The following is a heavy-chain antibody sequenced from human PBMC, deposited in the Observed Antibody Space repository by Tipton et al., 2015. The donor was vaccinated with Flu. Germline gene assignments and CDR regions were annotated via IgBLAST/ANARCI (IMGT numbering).Heavy chain of an antibody. D-gene: IGHD5-18*01. CDR1: GGSFSGYY. J-gene: IGHJ4*02. V-gene: IGHV4-34*01. CDR3: ARGLGQSVDTAMVIKEYYFDY. Sequence: TLSLTCAVYGGSFSGYYWSWIRQPPGKGLEWIGEINHSGSTNYNPSLKSRVTISVDTCKNQFSLKLSSVTAADTAVYYCARGLGQSVDTAMVIKEYYFDYWGQGTLVTVSS. CDR2: INHSGST.